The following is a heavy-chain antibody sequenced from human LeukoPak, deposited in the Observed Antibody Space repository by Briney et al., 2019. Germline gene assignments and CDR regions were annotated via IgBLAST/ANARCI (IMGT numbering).Heavy chain of an antibody. CDR3: ARLPPLPWANWFEP. CDR1: GYTFTDYW. J-gene: IGHJ5*02. Sequence: GESLKISCKGSGYTFTDYWIGWVRQMPGKGLEWMGIIFPDDSDTKYSPSFQGQVTISVDKSTSTAYLQWSGLKASDSAMYYCARLPPLPWANWFEPWGQGTLVTVSS. V-gene: IGHV5-51*01. D-gene: IGHD1-26*01. CDR2: IFPDDSDT.